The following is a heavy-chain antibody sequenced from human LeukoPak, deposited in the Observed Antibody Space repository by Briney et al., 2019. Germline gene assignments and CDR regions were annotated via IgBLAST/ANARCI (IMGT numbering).Heavy chain of an antibody. D-gene: IGHD5-18*01. CDR3: ARFSRRCGIQLWLPFAY. CDR1: GFTFANYG. CDR2: INWNGGST. J-gene: IGHJ4*02. V-gene: IGHV3-20*04. Sequence: GGSLRLSCAASGFTFANYGMSWVRQAPGKGLEWVSGINWNGGSTCYADSVKGRFTISRDNAKNSLYLQMNSLRAEDTALYYCARFSRRCGIQLWLPFAYWGQGTLVTASS.